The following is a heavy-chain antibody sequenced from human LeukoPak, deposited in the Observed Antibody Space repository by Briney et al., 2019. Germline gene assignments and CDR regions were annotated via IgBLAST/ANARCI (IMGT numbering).Heavy chain of an antibody. Sequence: GGSLRLSCAASGFTFSSYGMHWVRQAPGKGLEWVAVIWYDGSNKYYADSVKGRFTISRDNSKNTLYLQMNSLRAEDTAVYYCARDLARYSSSCLDYWGQGTLVTVSS. CDR1: GFTFSSYG. D-gene: IGHD6-13*01. CDR3: ARDLARYSSSCLDY. CDR2: IWYDGSNK. J-gene: IGHJ4*02. V-gene: IGHV3-33*08.